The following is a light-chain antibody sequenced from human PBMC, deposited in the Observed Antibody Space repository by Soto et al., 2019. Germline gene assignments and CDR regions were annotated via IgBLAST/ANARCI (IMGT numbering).Light chain of an antibody. CDR2: EGS. V-gene: IGLV2-23*03. J-gene: IGLJ1*01. Sequence: QSALTQPASVSGSPGQSITISCAGTSGDVGSYNLVSWYQQHPAKAPKLMIYEGSKRPSGVSNRFSGSKSGNTASLTISGLQAEDEADYYCCSYAGSSTFLYVFGTG. CDR3: CSYAGSSTFLYV. CDR1: SGDVGSYNL.